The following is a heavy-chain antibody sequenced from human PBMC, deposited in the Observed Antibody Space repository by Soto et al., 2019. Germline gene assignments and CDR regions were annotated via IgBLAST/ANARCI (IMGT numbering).Heavy chain of an antibody. CDR3: ARSGEYYDSSGYYYGYGPGWFDP. Sequence: ASETLSLTCTVSGGSISSGGYYWSWIRQHPGKGLEWIGYIYYSGSTYYNPSLKSRVTISVDTSKNQFSLKLSSVTAADTAVYYCARSGEYYDSSGYYYGYGPGWFDPWGQGTLVTVS. D-gene: IGHD3-22*01. CDR1: GGSISSGGYY. J-gene: IGHJ5*02. CDR2: IYYSGST. V-gene: IGHV4-31*03.